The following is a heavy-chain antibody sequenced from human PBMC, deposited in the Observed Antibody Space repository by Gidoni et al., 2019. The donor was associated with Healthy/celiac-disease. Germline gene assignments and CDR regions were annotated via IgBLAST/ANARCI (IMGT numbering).Heavy chain of an antibody. Sequence: EVQLVESGGGLVQPGGSLRLSCAASGFTFSSYWMSWVRQAPGKGLEWVANIKQDGSEKYYVDSVKGLFTISRDNAKNSLYLQMNSLRAEDTAVYYCARYYYGSYFDYWGQGTLVTVSS. CDR1: GFTFSSYW. J-gene: IGHJ4*02. D-gene: IGHD3-10*01. CDR2: IKQDGSEK. CDR3: ARYYYGSYFDY. V-gene: IGHV3-7*01.